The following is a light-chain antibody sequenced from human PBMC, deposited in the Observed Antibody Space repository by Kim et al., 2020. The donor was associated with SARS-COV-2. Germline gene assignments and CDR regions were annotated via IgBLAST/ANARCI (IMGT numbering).Light chain of an antibody. CDR2: GKN. Sequence: SSELTQDPAVSVALGQTIRITCQGDSLRNYYASWYQQKPGLAPVLVIYGKNNRPSGIPDRFSGSISGTPASLTITGAQAEDEADSYCNSRDSSGNHYVFG. J-gene: IGLJ1*01. CDR1: SLRNYY. CDR3: NSRDSSGNHYV. V-gene: IGLV3-19*01.